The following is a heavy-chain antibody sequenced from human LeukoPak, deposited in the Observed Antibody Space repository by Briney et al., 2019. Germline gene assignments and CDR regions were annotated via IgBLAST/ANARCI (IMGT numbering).Heavy chain of an antibody. J-gene: IGHJ3*02. CDR3: ARAQPSYYYDSSGRGNAFDI. V-gene: IGHV4-59*01. D-gene: IGHD3-22*01. Sequence: SETLSLTCTVSGGSISSYYWSWIRQPPGKGLEWIGYIYYSGSTNYNPSLKSRVTISVDTSKNQFSLKLSSVTAADTAVYYCARAQPSYYYDSSGRGNAFDIWGQGTMVTVSS. CDR1: GGSISSYY. CDR2: IYYSGST.